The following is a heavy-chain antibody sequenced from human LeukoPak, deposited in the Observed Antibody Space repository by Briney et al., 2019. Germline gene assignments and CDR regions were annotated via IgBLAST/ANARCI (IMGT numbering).Heavy chain of an antibody. D-gene: IGHD1-14*01. CDR3: ATETWYFAS. J-gene: IGHJ4*02. V-gene: IGHV1-2*02. CDR1: GYRFTFHR. CDR2: VDPKSGLT. Sequence: ASVTLSLTSSGYRFTFHRKHWSRLRQAPGHEWMGRVDPKSGLTICVQNFQGRVAMTSATSTSTASMEVSSLKSDETAVYYCATETWYFASWGQGTLVTVSS.